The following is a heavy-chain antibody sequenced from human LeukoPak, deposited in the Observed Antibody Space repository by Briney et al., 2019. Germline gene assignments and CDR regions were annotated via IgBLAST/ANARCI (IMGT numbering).Heavy chain of an antibody. CDR2: INNDGRTT. V-gene: IGHV3-74*01. J-gene: IGHJ4*02. Sequence: HAGGSLRLSCEASGFTFSNYWMQWVRQTPGKGLVWVSRINNDGRTTWDADAVKGRFTVTRDNAKSTLYLQMNSLRADDRGVYYCARSATAAADYWGQGTVVTVSS. CDR1: GFTFSNYW. D-gene: IGHD6-13*01. CDR3: ARSATAAADY.